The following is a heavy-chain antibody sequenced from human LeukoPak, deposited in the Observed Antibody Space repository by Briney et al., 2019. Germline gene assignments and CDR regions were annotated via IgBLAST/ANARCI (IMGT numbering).Heavy chain of an antibody. CDR2: ISYDGSNK. V-gene: IGHV3-30-3*01. D-gene: IGHD5-24*01. CDR3: ARGVRDVLQTLTAGYYFDY. CDR1: GFTFSSYA. J-gene: IGHJ4*02. Sequence: GRSLRLSCAASGFTFSSYAMHWVRQAPGKGREWVAVISYDGSNKYYADSVMGRFTISRDNSKNTLYLQMNSLRAEDTAVYYCARGVRDVLQTLTAGYYFDYWGQGTLVTVSS.